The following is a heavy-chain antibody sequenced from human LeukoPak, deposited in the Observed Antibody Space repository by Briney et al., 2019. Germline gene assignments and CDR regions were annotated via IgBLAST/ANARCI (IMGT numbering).Heavy chain of an antibody. CDR2: IIPIFGTA. Sequence: ASVKVSCKASGGTFSSYAISWVRQAPGQGLEWMGRIIPIFGTANYAQKFQGRVTITTDESTSTAYMELSSLRSEDTAVYYCARDQWAITMVRGVYYMDVWGKGTTVTVSS. D-gene: IGHD3-10*01. CDR3: ARDQWAITMVRGVYYMDV. V-gene: IGHV1-69*05. J-gene: IGHJ6*03. CDR1: GGTFSSYA.